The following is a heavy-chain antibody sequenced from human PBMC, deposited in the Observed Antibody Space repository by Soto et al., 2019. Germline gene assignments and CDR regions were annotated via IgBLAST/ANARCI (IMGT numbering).Heavy chain of an antibody. D-gene: IGHD2-2*02. CDR1: GGSISSGGYY. Sequence: SETLSLTCTVSGGSISSGGYYWSWIRQHPGKGLEWIGYIYYSGSTYHNPSLKSRVTISVDTSKNQFSLKLSSVTAADTAVYYCARGYCSSTSCYTPLSYYYYGMDVWGQGTTVTVSS. V-gene: IGHV4-31*03. CDR3: ARGYCSSTSCYTPLSYYYYGMDV. CDR2: IYYSGST. J-gene: IGHJ6*02.